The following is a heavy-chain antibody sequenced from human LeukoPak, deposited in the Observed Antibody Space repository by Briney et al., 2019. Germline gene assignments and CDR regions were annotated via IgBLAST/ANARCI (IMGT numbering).Heavy chain of an antibody. D-gene: IGHD6-13*01. Sequence: GASVKVSCKASGGTFSSYAISWVRQAPGQGLEWMGGIIPIFGTANYAQKFQGRVTITADKSTSTAYMELCRLRSDDTAVYYCARDLGYSSSWYQGWFDPWGQGTLVTVSS. J-gene: IGHJ5*02. V-gene: IGHV1-69*06. CDR3: ARDLGYSSSWYQGWFDP. CDR2: IIPIFGTA. CDR1: GGTFSSYA.